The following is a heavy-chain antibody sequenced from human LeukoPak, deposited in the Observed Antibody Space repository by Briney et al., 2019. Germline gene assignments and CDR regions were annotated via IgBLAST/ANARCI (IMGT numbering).Heavy chain of an antibody. V-gene: IGHV5-10-1*01. CDR3: ARQDVGNSRGYWFDP. CDR1: GYSFTSYW. J-gene: IGHJ5*02. D-gene: IGHD5-18*01. Sequence: GESLLISCKGSGYSFTSYWMSWVRQMPGEGLEWMGRIDHGDSYTNYSASFQGHVTITADNPISHAHLQRISRKASDTAMYYCARQDVGNSRGYWFDPWGQGTLVTVSS. CDR2: IDHGDSYT.